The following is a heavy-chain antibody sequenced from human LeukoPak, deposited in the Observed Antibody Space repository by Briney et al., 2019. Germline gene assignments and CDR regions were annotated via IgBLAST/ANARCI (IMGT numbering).Heavy chain of an antibody. CDR2: IGGSGGST. CDR3: ARVDYVTLNDY. D-gene: IGHD4-17*01. Sequence: GGTLRLSCAASEFTFSSYAMSWVRQAPGKGLEWVSGIGGSGGSTYYADSVKGRFTISRDNSKNSLYLQMNSLRAEDTAVYYCARVDYVTLNDYWGQGTLVTVSS. J-gene: IGHJ4*02. CDR1: EFTFSSYA. V-gene: IGHV3-23*01.